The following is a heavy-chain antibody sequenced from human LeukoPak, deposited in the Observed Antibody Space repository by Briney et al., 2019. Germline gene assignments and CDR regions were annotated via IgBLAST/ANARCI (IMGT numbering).Heavy chain of an antibody. Sequence: GGSLRLSCAASGFSISNDWMSWVRQAPGKGLEWVARVKSKGAGETTDYAAPVKGRFTISRDDSKNTLYLQMNSLKTEDTAVYYCTLIQGWGSGSYYRDFWGQGTLVTVYS. V-gene: IGHV3-15*01. CDR3: TLIQGWGSGSYYRDF. CDR1: GFSISNDW. D-gene: IGHD3-10*01. J-gene: IGHJ4*02. CDR2: VKSKGAGETT.